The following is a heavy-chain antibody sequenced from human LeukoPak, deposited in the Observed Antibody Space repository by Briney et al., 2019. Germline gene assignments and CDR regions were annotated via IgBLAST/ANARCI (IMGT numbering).Heavy chain of an antibody. V-gene: IGHV1-8*01. J-gene: IGHJ5*02. CDR2: VNPNTGKT. CDR1: GYTFTSYD. CDR3: ARKTCSTTSCLHP. D-gene: IGHD2-2*01. Sequence: GASVKVSCKASGYTFTSYDINWVRQAAGQGLEWMGYVNPNTGKTGYAQRFQGRVTMTRDTSIDTAYMELSSLGSEDTAVYYCARKTCSTTSCLHPWGQGTLVTVSS.